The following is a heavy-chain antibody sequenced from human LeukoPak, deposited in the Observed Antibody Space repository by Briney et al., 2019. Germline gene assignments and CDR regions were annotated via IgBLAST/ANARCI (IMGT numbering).Heavy chain of an antibody. D-gene: IGHD1-26*01. V-gene: IGHV4-59*01. CDR2: IYYPATPTFNPS. CDR3: ARQRSGELLDY. J-gene: IGHJ4*02. Sequence: SETLSLTCTVSGDSINTDYWSWIRQPPGKGLEWTGNIYYPATPTFNPSNYTPSLESRVTMSADASKNQFSLRLSSVTTADTAVYYCARQRSGELLDYWGQGTLVTVSS. CDR1: GDSINTDY.